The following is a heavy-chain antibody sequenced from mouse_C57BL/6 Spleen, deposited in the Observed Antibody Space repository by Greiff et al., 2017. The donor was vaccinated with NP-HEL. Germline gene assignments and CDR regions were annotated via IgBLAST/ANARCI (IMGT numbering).Heavy chain of an antibody. CDR2: ISSGGDYI. V-gene: IGHV5-9-1*02. D-gene: IGHD2-5*01. CDR3: TRGGDYSNWYFDV. CDR1: GFTFSSYA. J-gene: IGHJ1*03. Sequence: EVKVVESGEGLVKPGGSLKLSCAASGFTFSSYAMSWVRQTPEKRLEWVAYISSGGDYIYYADTVKGRFTISRDNARNTLYLQMSSLKSEDTAMYYCTRGGDYSNWYFDVWGTGTTVTVSS.